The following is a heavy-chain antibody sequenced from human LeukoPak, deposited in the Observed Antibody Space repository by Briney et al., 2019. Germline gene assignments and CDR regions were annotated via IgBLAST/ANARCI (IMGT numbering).Heavy chain of an antibody. J-gene: IGHJ4*02. CDR2: IYIDGNT. CDR1: GFTVSRNY. V-gene: IGHV3-66*01. Sequence: PGGSLRLSSAASGFTVSRNYMSWVRQAPGKGLKWVSVIYIDGNTYYADSVRGRFTISRDNSKNTVYLQMNRLRAEDTAVYYCARGDGYNFFDSWGQGTLVTVSS. D-gene: IGHD5-24*01. CDR3: ARGDGYNFFDS.